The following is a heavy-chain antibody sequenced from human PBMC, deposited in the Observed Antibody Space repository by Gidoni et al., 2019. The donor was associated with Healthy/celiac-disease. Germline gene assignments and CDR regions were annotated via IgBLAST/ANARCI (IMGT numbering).Heavy chain of an antibody. D-gene: IGHD3-3*01. V-gene: IGHV3-74*01. Sequence: SSTSYADSVKGRFTISRDNAKNTLYLQMNSLRAEDTAVYYCARVTYYDFWSGYYSRSTTNYYGMDVWGQGTTVTVSS. CDR2: SST. CDR3: ARVTYYDFWSGYYSRSTTNYYGMDV. J-gene: IGHJ6*02.